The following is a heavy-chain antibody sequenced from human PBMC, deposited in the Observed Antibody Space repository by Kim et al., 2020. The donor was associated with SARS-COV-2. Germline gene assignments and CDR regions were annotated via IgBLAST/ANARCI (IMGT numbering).Heavy chain of an antibody. D-gene: IGHD3-22*01. V-gene: IGHV3-33*01. Sequence: GGSLRLSCAASGFTFSSYAMHWVRQAPGKGLEWVAVIWYDGSNKYYADSVKGRFTISRDNSKNTLYLQMTSLRAEDTAVYYCARVLGSGYYVGVSGGHNYGMDVCGQGTTVTVSS. CDR1: GFTFSSYA. CDR2: IWYDGSNK. J-gene: IGHJ6*02. CDR3: ARVLGSGYYVGVSGGHNYGMDV.